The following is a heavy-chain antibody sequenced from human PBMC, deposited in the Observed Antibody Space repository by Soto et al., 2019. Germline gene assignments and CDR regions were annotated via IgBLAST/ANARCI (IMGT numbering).Heavy chain of an antibody. CDR1: GYTFTNYA. V-gene: IGHV1-3*04. J-gene: IGHJ4*02. CDR2: IKSDSDNT. D-gene: IGHD2-21*02. Sequence: ASVKVSCKASGYTFTNYAMHWVRQAPGQRPEWMGWIKSDSDNTKYSQRFQGRVTLSKDTSATRVYMELRSLRSEDTALYYWARDRDWALDYWAQGTLVTVSS. CDR3: ARDRDWALDY.